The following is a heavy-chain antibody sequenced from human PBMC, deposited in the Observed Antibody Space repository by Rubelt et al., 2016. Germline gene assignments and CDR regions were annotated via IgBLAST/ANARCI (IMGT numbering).Heavy chain of an antibody. D-gene: IGHD2-21*02. Sequence: GSTNYNPSLKSRLTISVDTSKNQFSLKLSSVTAADTAVYYCAREVYCGGDCYSEDAFDIWGQGTMVTVSS. V-gene: IGHV4-59*01. CDR2: GST. CDR3: AREVYCGGDCYSEDAFDI. J-gene: IGHJ3*02.